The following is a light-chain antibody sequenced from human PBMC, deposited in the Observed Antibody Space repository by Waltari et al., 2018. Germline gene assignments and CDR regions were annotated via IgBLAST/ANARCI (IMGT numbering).Light chain of an antibody. CDR1: SGDVGGYKY. J-gene: IGLJ2*01. CDR3: SSYTSSSTLA. V-gene: IGLV2-14*03. Sequence: QSALTQPASVSGSPGQSITISCTGTSGDVGGYKYVSWYQQHPGKAPKLMIYDVTNRPSGVSNRFSGSKSVNTASLTISGLQAEDEADYYCSSYTSSSTLAFGGGTKLTVL. CDR2: DVT.